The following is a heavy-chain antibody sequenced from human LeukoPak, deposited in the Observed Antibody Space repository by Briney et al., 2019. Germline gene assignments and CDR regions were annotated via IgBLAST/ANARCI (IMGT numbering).Heavy chain of an antibody. CDR2: INSGGSDS. CDR3: ARGHSTGCFDY. V-gene: IGHV3-74*01. Sequence: PGGSLRLSCAASGFTFSSYAMHWVRQAPGKGLVWVSRINSGGSDSIYADSVKGRFTISRDNAQNTVYLQMNSLRAEGTAIYYCARGHSTGCFDYWGQGTLVTVSS. J-gene: IGHJ4*02. CDR1: GFTFSSYA. D-gene: IGHD1-14*01.